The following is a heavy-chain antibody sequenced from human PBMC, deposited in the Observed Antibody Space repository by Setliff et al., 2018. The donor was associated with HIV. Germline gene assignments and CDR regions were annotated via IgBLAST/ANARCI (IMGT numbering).Heavy chain of an antibody. CDR2: INPSGGFT. CDR3: ARELLFGGVIFGY. V-gene: IGHV1-46*01. D-gene: IGHD3-3*01. CDR1: GYTFTSYY. J-gene: IGHJ4*02. Sequence: ASVKVSCKASGYTFTSYYMHWVRQAPGQGLEWMGIINPSGGFTSYAQKFQDRVTMTRDTSTSTVYMELSSLRSGDTAMYYCARELLFGGVIFGYWGQGTLVTVSS.